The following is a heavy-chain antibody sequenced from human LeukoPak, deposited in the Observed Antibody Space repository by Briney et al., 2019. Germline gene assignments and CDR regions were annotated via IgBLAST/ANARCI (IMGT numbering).Heavy chain of an antibody. J-gene: IGHJ4*02. CDR2: IYTSGST. CDR3: AREAFAVTPFDY. V-gene: IGHV4-4*07. D-gene: IGHD4-17*01. CDR1: GGSISSYY. Sequence: SETLSLTCTVSGGSISSYYWSWIRQPAGKGLEWIGRIYTSGSTNYNPSLKSRVTISVDKSKNQFSLKLSSVTAAATAVYYCAREAFAVTPFDYWGQGTLVTVSS.